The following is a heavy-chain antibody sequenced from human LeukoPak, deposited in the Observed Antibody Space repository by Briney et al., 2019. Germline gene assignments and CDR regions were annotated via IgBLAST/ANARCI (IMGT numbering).Heavy chain of an antibody. D-gene: IGHD5-24*01. Sequence: MPSETLSLTCTVSGGSITNYYWNWIRQPPGKDLEWIGCVSYSERTHYSSALKSRVTISVDTSKNQFSLNLRSVTAADTAVYYCARPGRQDAYNGHYWYLDLWGRGTLVTVSS. CDR3: ARPGRQDAYNGHYWYLDL. J-gene: IGHJ2*01. CDR1: GGSITNYY. CDR2: VSYSERT. V-gene: IGHV4-59*01.